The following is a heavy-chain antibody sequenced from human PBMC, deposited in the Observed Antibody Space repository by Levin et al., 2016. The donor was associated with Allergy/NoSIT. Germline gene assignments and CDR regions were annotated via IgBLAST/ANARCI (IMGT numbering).Heavy chain of an antibody. V-gene: IGHV3-33*01. CDR3: ARDNGLAGGNWFDP. D-gene: IGHD2-8*01. Sequence: VRQAPGKGLEWVAVIWYDGSNKYYADSVKGRFTISRDNSKNTLYLQMNSLRAEDTAVYYCARDNGLAGGNWFDPWGQGTLVTVSS. J-gene: IGHJ5*02. CDR2: IWYDGSNK.